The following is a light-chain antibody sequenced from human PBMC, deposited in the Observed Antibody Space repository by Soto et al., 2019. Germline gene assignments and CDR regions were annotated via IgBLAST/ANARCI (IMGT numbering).Light chain of an antibody. V-gene: IGLV1-40*01. J-gene: IGLJ1*01. CDR2: GNS. CDR1: SSNIGAGYD. CDR3: QSYDSSLGGFYV. Sequence: QSVLTRPPSVSGAPGQRVTISCTGSSSNIGAGYDVHWYQQLPGTAPKLLIYGNSNRPSGVPDRFSGSKSGTSASLAITGLQAEDEADYYCQSYDSSLGGFYVFGTGTKLTVL.